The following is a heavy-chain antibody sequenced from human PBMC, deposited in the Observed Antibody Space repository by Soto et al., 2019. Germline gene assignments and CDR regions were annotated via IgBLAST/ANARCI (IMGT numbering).Heavy chain of an antibody. Sequence: ASVMVSCKASGYTFTGHYIHWVRQAPEQGPEWMGQIGPESGATRYAQRFQGRVTMTRDMSITTVYMKLRSLRSDDTAVYYCARVVPGAEAWFGPSGQGTLVNVSS. CDR2: IGPESGAT. V-gene: IGHV1-2*06. D-gene: IGHD2-2*01. CDR3: ARVVPGAEAWFGP. J-gene: IGHJ5*02. CDR1: GYTFTGHY.